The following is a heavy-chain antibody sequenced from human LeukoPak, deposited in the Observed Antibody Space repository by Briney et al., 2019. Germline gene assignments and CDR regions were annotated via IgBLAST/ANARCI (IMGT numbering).Heavy chain of an antibody. D-gene: IGHD2-15*01. CDR3: AKWGCSGGSCYPFDY. Sequence: GGSLRLSCGASGFTFSNYGMLWVRQAPGKGLEWVAFIRYDGNNKLYADSMKGRFTISRDNSKNTLYLQMNSLRAEDTAVYYCAKWGCSGGSCYPFDYWGQGTLVTVSS. V-gene: IGHV3-30*02. CDR2: IRYDGNNK. J-gene: IGHJ4*02. CDR1: GFTFSNYG.